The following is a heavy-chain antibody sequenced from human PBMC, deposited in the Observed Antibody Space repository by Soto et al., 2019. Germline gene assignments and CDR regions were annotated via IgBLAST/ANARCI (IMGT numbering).Heavy chain of an antibody. CDR1: GGYFNDNY. CDR3: ATSLWFGTQVEL. Sequence: QVQLQQWGAGLLKPSETLSLSCAVYGGYFNDNYYTWFRQPPGKGLEWIGEISRSGTTKYIPSLKRRASISFDTSKTQVSLKVTSVTAADTAGYYCATSLWFGTQVELWGQGALVTVSS. V-gene: IGHV4-34*01. J-gene: IGHJ5*02. D-gene: IGHD3-10*01. CDR2: ISRSGTT.